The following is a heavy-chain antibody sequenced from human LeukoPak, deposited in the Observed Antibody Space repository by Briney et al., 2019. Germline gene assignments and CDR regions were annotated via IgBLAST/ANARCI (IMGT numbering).Heavy chain of an antibody. D-gene: IGHD2-15*01. V-gene: IGHV3-23*01. J-gene: IGHJ4*02. Sequence: GGSLGLSCAASGFTFSSYAISWVRQAPGKGLEWVSAISGSGGSTYYADSVKGRFTISRDNSKNTLYLQMNSLRAEDTAVYHCAKDGDIVVVVVYDYWGQGTLVTVSS. CDR1: GFTFSSYA. CDR2: ISGSGGST. CDR3: AKDGDIVVVVVYDY.